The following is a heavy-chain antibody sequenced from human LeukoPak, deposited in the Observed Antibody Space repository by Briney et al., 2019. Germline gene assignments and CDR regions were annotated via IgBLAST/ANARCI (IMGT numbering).Heavy chain of an antibody. CDR1: GFTFRKYW. V-gene: IGHV3-30*02. CDR2: IRYDGSNT. D-gene: IGHD3-10*01. Sequence: GGSLRLSCAASGFTFRKYWMIWVRQAPGKGLVCVAFIRYDGSNTYYADSVKGRFTISRDNSKNTLFLQMSSLRAEDAALYYCASDGRRSGSYSNYFDYWGQGTLVTVSS. CDR3: ASDGRRSGSYSNYFDY. J-gene: IGHJ4*02.